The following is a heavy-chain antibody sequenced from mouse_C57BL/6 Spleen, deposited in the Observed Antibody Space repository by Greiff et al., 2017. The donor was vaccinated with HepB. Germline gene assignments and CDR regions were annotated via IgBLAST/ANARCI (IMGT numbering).Heavy chain of an antibody. D-gene: IGHD2-5*01. CDR2: ISYDGSN. Sequence: EVQLKESGPGLVKPSQSLSLTCSVTGYSITSGYYWNWIRQFPGNKLEWMGYISYDGSNNYNPSLKNRISITRDTSKNQFFLKLNSVTTEDTATYYCARGDYYSNYGDWFAYWGQGTLVTVSA. CDR1: GYSITSGYY. V-gene: IGHV3-6*01. J-gene: IGHJ3*01. CDR3: ARGDYYSNYGDWFAY.